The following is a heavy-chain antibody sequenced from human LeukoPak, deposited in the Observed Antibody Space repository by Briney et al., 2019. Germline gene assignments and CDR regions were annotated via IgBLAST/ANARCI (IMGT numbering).Heavy chain of an antibody. CDR2: IYYSDST. V-gene: IGHV4-59*08. Sequence: PSETLSLTCTVSGGAINNYYWSWIRQPPAGGLEWMGWIYYSDSTAYNPSLKSRFTKSVDTSKNQFALKVSSVIAADTAVYYCARYGSGSHKYFQYWGQGALVTVSS. D-gene: IGHD3-10*01. CDR3: ARYGSGSHKYFQY. CDR1: GGAINNYY. J-gene: IGHJ1*01.